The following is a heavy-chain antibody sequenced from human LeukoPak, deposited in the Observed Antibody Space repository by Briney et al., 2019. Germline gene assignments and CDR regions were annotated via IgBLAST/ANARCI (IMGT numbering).Heavy chain of an antibody. J-gene: IGHJ6*02. CDR2: IYSGGST. CDR3: ASRPYYYGMDV. V-gene: IGHV3-53*01. Sequence: PGGSLRLSCAASGFTVSSNYMSWVRQAPGKGLEWVSVIYSGGSTFYADSVKGRFTISRDNSKNTLYLQMNSLRAEDTAVYYCASRPYYYGMDVWGQGTTVTASS. CDR1: GFTVSSNY.